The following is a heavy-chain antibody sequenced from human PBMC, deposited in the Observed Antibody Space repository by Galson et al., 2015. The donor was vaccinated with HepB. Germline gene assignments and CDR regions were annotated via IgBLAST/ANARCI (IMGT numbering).Heavy chain of an antibody. J-gene: IGHJ3*02. CDR1: GFTFSSYA. CDR2: ISYDGSNK. CDR3: ARYSYGYGLDAFDI. D-gene: IGHD5-18*01. V-gene: IGHV3-30-3*01. Sequence: SLRLSCAASGFTFSSYAMHWVRQAPGRGLEWVAVISYDGSNKYYADSVKGRFTISRDNSKNTLYLQMNSLRAEDTAVYYCARYSYGYGLDAFDIWGQGTMVTVSS.